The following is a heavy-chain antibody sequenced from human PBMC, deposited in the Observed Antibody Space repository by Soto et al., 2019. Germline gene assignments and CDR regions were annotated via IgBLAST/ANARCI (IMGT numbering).Heavy chain of an antibody. J-gene: IGHJ4*02. V-gene: IGHV3-23*01. CDR1: GFTFSSYA. Sequence: GGSLRLSCAASGFTFSSYAMTWVRQAPGKGLEWVSAISGSGGGDTSYYADSVKGRFTISRDYYKNTLYLQMNSLRAEDTALYYCARVRDSSSWREVAYDYWGQGILATVSS. CDR3: ARVRDSSSWREVAYDY. D-gene: IGHD6-13*01. CDR2: ISGSGGGDTS.